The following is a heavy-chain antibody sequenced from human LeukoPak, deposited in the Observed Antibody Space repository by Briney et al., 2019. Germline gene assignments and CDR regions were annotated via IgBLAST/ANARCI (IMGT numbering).Heavy chain of an antibody. D-gene: IGHD2-21*02. V-gene: IGHV3-48*03. Sequence: GRSLRLSCAASGFTFSGFEMNWVRQAPGKGLEWVSYISSSGSTRYYADSVEGRFTVSRDNAKNSLYLQMNSLRAEDTAVYYCARDPVNCGGDCYQAWGQGTLVTVSS. J-gene: IGHJ5*02. CDR1: GFTFSGFE. CDR2: ISSSGSTR. CDR3: ARDPVNCGGDCYQA.